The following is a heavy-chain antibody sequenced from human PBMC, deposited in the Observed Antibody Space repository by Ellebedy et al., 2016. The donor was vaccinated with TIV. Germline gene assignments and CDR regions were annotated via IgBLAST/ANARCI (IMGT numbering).Heavy chain of an antibody. CDR2: MNPNSGNT. Sequence: AASVKVSCKASGYTFTSYDIYWVRQATGQGLEWMGWMNPNSGNTGHAQNFQGRVTMTRNTSISTAYMELSSLRSVDTAVYYCARGRGYYDSKSYYKGHDYWGQGTLVTVSS. V-gene: IGHV1-8*01. J-gene: IGHJ4*02. D-gene: IGHD3-10*01. CDR3: ARGRGYYDSKSYYKGHDY. CDR1: GYTFTSYD.